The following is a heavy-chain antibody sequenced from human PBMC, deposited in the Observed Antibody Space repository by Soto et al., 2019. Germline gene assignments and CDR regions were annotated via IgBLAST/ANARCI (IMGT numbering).Heavy chain of an antibody. Sequence: GKGLELVSYISGSGGSTYYADSVKGRFTISRDNSKNTLYLQMNSLRAEDTAVYYCAKGDYNELGYYGMDVSG. V-gene: IGHV3-23*01. CDR3: AKGDYNELGYYGMDV. J-gene: IGHJ6*01. D-gene: IGHD4-17*01. CDR2: ISGSGGST.